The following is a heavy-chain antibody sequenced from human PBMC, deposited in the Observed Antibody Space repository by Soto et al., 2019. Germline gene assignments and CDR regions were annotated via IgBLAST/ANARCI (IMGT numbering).Heavy chain of an antibody. CDR2: VSHDGTLY. V-gene: IGHV3-30*18. Sequence: QVQLVESGGGVVQPGRSLRLSCSASGFIYSSCAMHWVRQVPGKGLEWLAVVSHDGTLYPYADSVRGRFTISRDNSRKMLYLQMNSLRPEDTAVYYCVKDRSDTWSFDNWGQGTLVTVSS. CDR3: VKDRSDTWSFDN. J-gene: IGHJ4*02. D-gene: IGHD2-8*02. CDR1: GFIYSSCA.